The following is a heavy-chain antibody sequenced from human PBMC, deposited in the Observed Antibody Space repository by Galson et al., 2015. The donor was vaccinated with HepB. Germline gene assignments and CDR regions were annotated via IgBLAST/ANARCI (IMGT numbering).Heavy chain of an antibody. J-gene: IGHJ2*01. V-gene: IGHV3-11*06. CDR3: ARENWYFDV. CDR1: GFTFSDYD. CDR2: ISHSSRSYT. Sequence: SLRLSCAASGFTFSDYDMTWIRQAPGKGLEWVSEISHSSRSYTNYADSVKGRFTISRDNAKNSLYLQMNSLRVEDTAVYYCARENWYFDVWGRGILVTVSS.